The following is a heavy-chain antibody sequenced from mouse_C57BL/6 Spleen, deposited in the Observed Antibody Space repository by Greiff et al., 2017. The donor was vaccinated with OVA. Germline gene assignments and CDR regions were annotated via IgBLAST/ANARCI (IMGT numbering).Heavy chain of an antibody. V-gene: IGHV1-81*01. CDR2: IYPRSGNT. CDR3: ARIITTVVAPYYFDY. D-gene: IGHD1-1*01. Sequence: QVQLKESGAELARPGASVKLSCKASGYTFTSYGISWVKQRTGQGLEWIGEIYPRSGNTYYNEKFKGKATLTADESSSTAYMELRSLTSEDSAVYFCARIITTVVAPYYFDYWGQGTTLTVSS. CDR1: GYTFTSYG. J-gene: IGHJ2*01.